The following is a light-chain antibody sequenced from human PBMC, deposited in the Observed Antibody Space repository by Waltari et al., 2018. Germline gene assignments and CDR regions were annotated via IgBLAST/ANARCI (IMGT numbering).Light chain of an antibody. CDR2: GKSDGSH. J-gene: IGLJ3*02. CDR3: QTGGHGTWV. Sequence: QLVLTQSPSASASLGASVKLTCTLSSGHSSNAIPWRQQQPGKGPLYLMKGKSDGSHNKGDEIPDRFSGSSSGAERYLTISSLQSEDEADYYCQTGGHGTWVVGGGTKLTVL. CDR1: SGHSSNA. V-gene: IGLV4-69*01.